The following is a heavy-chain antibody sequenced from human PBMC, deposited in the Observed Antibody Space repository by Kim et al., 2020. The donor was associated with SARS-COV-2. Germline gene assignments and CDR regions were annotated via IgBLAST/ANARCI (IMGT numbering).Heavy chain of an antibody. CDR3: ARCVYMVAVVGHYFDS. V-gene: IGHV4-34*01. D-gene: IGHD3-10*01. CDR2: ISHIGNT. CDR1: GGSFIGYS. J-gene: IGHJ4*01. Sequence: SETLTLTCTVYGGSFIGYSSSWIRQTSGKGLEWIGEISHIGNTHYNPSPNSRVTISRDTSKYHFSLNLTSVTAADTAAYYCARCVYMVAVVGHYFDSWG.